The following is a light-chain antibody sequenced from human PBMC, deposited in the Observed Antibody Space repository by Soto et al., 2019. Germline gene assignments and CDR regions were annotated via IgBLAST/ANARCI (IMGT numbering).Light chain of an antibody. Sequence: QSALTQPASVSGSPGQSITISCTGTSSDVGGYNFVSWYQQHPGKAPKLMIYDVINRSSGVPNRFSGSKSGNTASLTISGLQAEDEADYFCNSCTRTNTYVFGTGTKLTVL. CDR2: DVI. J-gene: IGLJ1*01. CDR3: NSCTRTNTYV. V-gene: IGLV2-14*03. CDR1: SSDVGGYNF.